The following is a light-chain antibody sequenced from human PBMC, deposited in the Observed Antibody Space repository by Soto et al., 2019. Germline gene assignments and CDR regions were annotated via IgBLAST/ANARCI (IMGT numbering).Light chain of an antibody. J-gene: IGLJ2*01. V-gene: IGLV2-8*01. CDR2: EVS. CDR1: SSDVGGYNY. CDR3: SSYAGSNNFVV. Sequence: QSVLTQPPSASGSPGQSVTISCTGTSSDVGGYNYVYWYQQHPGKAPKLMIYEVSKRPSGVPDRFSGSKSGNTASLTVSGLQSEDEADYYCSSYAGSNNFVVFGGGTTLTVL.